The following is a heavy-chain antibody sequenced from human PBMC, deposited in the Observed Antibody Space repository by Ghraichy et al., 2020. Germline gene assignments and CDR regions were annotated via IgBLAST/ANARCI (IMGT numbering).Heavy chain of an antibody. CDR2: ITISGDRT. Sequence: GGSLRLSCAASGFTFGTYAMSWVRQAPGKGLEWVSAITISGDRTYYADSVKGRFSISRDNSKNTLHLQMGSLRAEDTALYYCAKRASSGDYYAAFDVWGQGTMFPVSS. CDR1: GFTFGTYA. J-gene: IGHJ3*01. V-gene: IGHV3-23*01. CDR3: AKRASSGDYYAAFDV. D-gene: IGHD1-26*01.